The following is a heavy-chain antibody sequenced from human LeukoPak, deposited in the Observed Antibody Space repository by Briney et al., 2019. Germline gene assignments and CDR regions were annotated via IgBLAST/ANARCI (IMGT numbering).Heavy chain of an antibody. Sequence: GGSLRLSCAASGFTFSDYYMSSVRQAPRKGLEWVSYSSSSGSTIDYADSVKGRFTISSDNPKNLLHLQMNSLRAEDTAGYYCARSISGTDMDVWGKGTTVTVSS. CDR3: ARSISGTDMDV. J-gene: IGHJ6*03. CDR2: SSSSGSTI. CDR1: GFTFSDYY. V-gene: IGHV3-11*04. D-gene: IGHD6-13*01.